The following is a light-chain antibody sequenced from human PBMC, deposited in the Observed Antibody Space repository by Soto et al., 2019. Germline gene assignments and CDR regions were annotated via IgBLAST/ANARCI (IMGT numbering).Light chain of an antibody. CDR1: SSDVGSYDY. CDR2: EVT. V-gene: IGLV2-14*01. Sequence: VLPQPSSVSVAPGQSLALSCTGTSSDVGSYDYVSWYQQHPDKAPKLMIYEVTQRPSGVSNRFSGSKSGNTASLTISGLQAEDEADYYCSSHTSVNTRVFGTGTKVTVL. CDR3: SSHTSVNTRV. J-gene: IGLJ1*01.